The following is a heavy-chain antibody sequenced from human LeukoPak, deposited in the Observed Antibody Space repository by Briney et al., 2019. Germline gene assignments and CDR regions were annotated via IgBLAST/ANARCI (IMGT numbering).Heavy chain of an antibody. D-gene: IGHD4-23*01. CDR2: IYYSGST. CDR3: ARENDGVNSLWFDP. J-gene: IGHJ5*02. Sequence: KPSETLSLTCTVSGGSISSYYWSWVRQPPGKGLEWIGYIYYSGSTNYNPSLKSRVTISVDTSRNQFSLKLSSVTAADTAVYYCARENDGVNSLWFDPWGQGTLVTVSS. V-gene: IGHV4-59*01. CDR1: GGSISSYY.